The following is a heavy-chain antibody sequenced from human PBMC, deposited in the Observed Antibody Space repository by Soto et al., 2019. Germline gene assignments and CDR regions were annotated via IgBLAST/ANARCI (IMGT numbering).Heavy chain of an antibody. J-gene: IGHJ6*02. Sequence: QVQLVQSGAEVQKPGSSVKVSCKASGGTFSSYAISWVRQAPGQGLEWMGGIIPIFGTANYAQKFQGRVTITADESTSTAYMELRSLRSEDTAVYYCARDQSRDCDFDYYYYCGMDVWGQGTTVTVSS. CDR1: GGTFSSYA. CDR3: ARDQSRDCDFDYYYYCGMDV. CDR2: IIPIFGTA. V-gene: IGHV1-69*01. D-gene: IGHD2-21*01.